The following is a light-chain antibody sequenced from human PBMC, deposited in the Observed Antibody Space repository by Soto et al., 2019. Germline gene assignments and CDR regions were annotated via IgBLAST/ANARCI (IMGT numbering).Light chain of an antibody. V-gene: IGKV3-11*01. CDR1: QSVSSY. J-gene: IGKJ4*01. CDR2: DAS. Sequence: EIVLTQSPATLSLSPGERATLSCRASQSVSSYLAWYQQKPGQAPRLLIYDASNRATGIPARFSCIGSGTDFTLTISSLEPEDFAVYYCQQRSNWPTFGGGTKVEIK. CDR3: QQRSNWPT.